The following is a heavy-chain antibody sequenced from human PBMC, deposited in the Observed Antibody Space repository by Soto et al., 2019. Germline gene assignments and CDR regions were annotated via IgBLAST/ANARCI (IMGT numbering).Heavy chain of an antibody. J-gene: IGHJ6*01. V-gene: IGHV4-30-4*01. Sequence: SETLSLTCSVSGGSIDSTNYYWTWIRQLPGKGPEWIGNIYYTGTTFYNPSLKSRLTISMYTSRKQFSLQLTSVTAADTAVYFFARDQGYRDLVTASHYYYHVDVWGQGTTVTVSS. CDR3: ARDQGYRDLVTASHYYYHVDV. CDR1: GGSIDSTNYY. D-gene: IGHD2-21*02. CDR2: IYYTGTT.